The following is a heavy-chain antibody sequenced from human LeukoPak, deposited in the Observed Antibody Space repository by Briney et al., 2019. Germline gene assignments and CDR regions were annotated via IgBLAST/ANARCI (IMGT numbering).Heavy chain of an antibody. D-gene: IGHD3-3*01. Sequence: GRSLRPSCAASGFTFSSYGMHWVRQAPGKGLEWVAVISYDGSNKYYADSVKGRFTISRDNSKNTLYLQMNSLRAEDTAVYYCAKDRWVTIFGRFDYWGQGTLVTVSS. CDR3: AKDRWVTIFGRFDY. V-gene: IGHV3-30*18. J-gene: IGHJ4*02. CDR2: ISYDGSNK. CDR1: GFTFSSYG.